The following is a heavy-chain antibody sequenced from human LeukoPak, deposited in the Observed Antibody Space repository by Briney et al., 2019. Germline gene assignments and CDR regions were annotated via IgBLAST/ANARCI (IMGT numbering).Heavy chain of an antibody. CDR1: GGSISSGIYY. D-gene: IGHD6-13*01. CDR3: ARVYYSNSYDYWYFDL. J-gene: IGHJ2*01. V-gene: IGHV4-61*02. Sequence: SQTLSLTCTVSGGSISSGIYYWSWIRQPAGKGLEWIGRIYTSGSTNYNPSLKSRVTISIDTSKNQFSLKLSSVTAADTAVYYCARVYYSNSYDYWYFDLWGRGTLVTVSS. CDR2: IYTSGST.